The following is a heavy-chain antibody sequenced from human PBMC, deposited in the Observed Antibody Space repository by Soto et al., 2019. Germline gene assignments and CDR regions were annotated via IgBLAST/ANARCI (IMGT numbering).Heavy chain of an antibody. D-gene: IGHD6-6*01. CDR1: GFTLDDYA. CDR2: ISGNSGST. V-gene: IGHV3-9*01. Sequence: PGGSLRLSCAASGFTLDDYAMHWGRQALSTCLDWFSSISGNSGSTGYADSVQGRYTIPRDNAKNSLYQQMNSLRAEDTALYYCAKDKSFSRSSGLDYWGKGTLVTVSS. CDR3: AKDKSFSRSSGLDY. J-gene: IGHJ4*02.